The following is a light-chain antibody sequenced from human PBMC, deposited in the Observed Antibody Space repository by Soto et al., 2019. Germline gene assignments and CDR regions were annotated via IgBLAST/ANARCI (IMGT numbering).Light chain of an antibody. CDR3: QQYDSSPGT. CDR1: QSVSSSY. Sequence: EIVLTQSPGTLSLSPGERATLSCRASQSVSSSYLAWYQQKPGQAPRLLIYGASSRATGIPDRFSGSGSGTDFTLTISRREAEDIALYYCQQYDSSPGTFGEGTKVDIK. J-gene: IGKJ1*01. CDR2: GAS. V-gene: IGKV3-20*01.